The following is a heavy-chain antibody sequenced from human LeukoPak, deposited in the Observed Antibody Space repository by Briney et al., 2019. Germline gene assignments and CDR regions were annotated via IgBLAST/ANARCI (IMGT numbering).Heavy chain of an antibody. CDR1: GFTFSSYA. D-gene: IGHD6-13*01. CDR2: ISGSGGST. J-gene: IGHJ4*02. CDR3: AKRGWVSSSWYFDY. Sequence: GGSLRLSCAASGFTFSSYAMSWVRQAPGKGLEWVSAISGSGGSTYYADSVKGRFTTSRDNSKNTLYLQMNSLRAEDTAVYYCAKRGWVSSSWYFDYWGQGTLVTVSS. V-gene: IGHV3-23*01.